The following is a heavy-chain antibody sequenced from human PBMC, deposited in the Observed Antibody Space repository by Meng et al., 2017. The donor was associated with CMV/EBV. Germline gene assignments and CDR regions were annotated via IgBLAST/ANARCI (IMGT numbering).Heavy chain of an antibody. CDR1: GGSISSSSYY. CDR3: ARVRYCDSSACYQWYDF. Sequence: SETLSLTCTVSGGSISSSSYYWGWIRQPPGKGLEWIGSIYYSGSTYYNPSLKSRVNISVDTSKNQFSLKLRSVTAADTAVYYCARVRYCDSSACYQWYDFWGQGTLVTVSS. V-gene: IGHV4-39*02. CDR2: IYYSGST. J-gene: IGHJ4*02. D-gene: IGHD2-2*01.